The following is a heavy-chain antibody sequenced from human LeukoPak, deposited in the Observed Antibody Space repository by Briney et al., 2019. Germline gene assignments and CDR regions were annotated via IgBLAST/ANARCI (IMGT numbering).Heavy chain of an antibody. CDR1: GGSISTYY. CDR3: ARGKALSSTFDY. Sequence: SETLSLTCTVSGGSISTYYWSWIRQPAGKGLEWIGHIYTRGNTYYNPSLKSRVTMSVDTSKNQFSLKLSSVTAADTAVYCCARGKALSSTFDYWGQGTLVTVSS. D-gene: IGHD3-16*02. J-gene: IGHJ4*02. V-gene: IGHV4-4*07. CDR2: IYTRGNT.